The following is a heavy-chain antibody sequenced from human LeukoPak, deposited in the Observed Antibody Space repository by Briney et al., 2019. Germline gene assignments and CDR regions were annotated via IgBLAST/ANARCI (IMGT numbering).Heavy chain of an antibody. D-gene: IGHD4-23*01. V-gene: IGHV4-34*01. CDR2: INHSGST. CDR3: ARGEDDYGGNRNFDY. CDR1: GESFSGYY. Sequence: SETLSLTCAVYGESFSGYYWSWIRQPPGKGLEWIGEINHSGSTNYNPSLKSRVTISVDTSKNQFSLKLSSVTAADTAVYYCARGEDDYGGNRNFDYWGQGTLVTVSS. J-gene: IGHJ4*02.